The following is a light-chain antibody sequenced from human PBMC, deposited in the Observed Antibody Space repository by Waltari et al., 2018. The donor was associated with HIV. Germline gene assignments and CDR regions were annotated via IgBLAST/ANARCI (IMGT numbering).Light chain of an antibody. J-gene: IGLJ3*02. CDR1: SSDVGSDNL. V-gene: IGLV2-23*01. CDR2: EGS. CDR3: CSYAGSSTSWV. Sequence: QSALTQPASVSGSPGQSITISCTGTSSDVGSDNLVSWYQPHPGKAPKLMIYEGSKRPSGVSNRFSGSKSGNTASLTISGLQAEDEADYYCCSYAGSSTSWVFGGGTKLTVL.